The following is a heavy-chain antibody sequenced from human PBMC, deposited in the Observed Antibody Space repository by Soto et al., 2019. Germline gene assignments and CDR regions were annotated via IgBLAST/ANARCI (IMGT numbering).Heavy chain of an antibody. CDR2: IKQGGNEK. D-gene: IGHD3-16*01. V-gene: IGHV3-7*01. CDR3: VGALTYEVPYYYYGMDV. J-gene: IGHJ6*02. CDR1: GFSFSTYL. Sequence: GGSLSRSCAASGFSFSTYLMSWVRQAPGKGLEWVANIKQGGNEKFYVDSVKGRFTISRDNDKKSLYLQMDSLRVEDTAVYYCVGALTYEVPYYYYGMDVWGQGTMVTVSS.